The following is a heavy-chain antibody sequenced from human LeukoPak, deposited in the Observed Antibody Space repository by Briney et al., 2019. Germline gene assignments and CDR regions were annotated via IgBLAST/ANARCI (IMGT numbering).Heavy chain of an antibody. CDR3: ARGPTVMGDY. J-gene: IGHJ4*02. CDR2: IIPIFGTA. CDR1: GYTFTSYG. Sequence: ASVKVSCKASGYTFTSYGISWVRQAPGQGLEWMGGIIPIFGTANYAQKFQGRVTITADESTSTAYMELSSLRSEDTAVYYCARGPTVMGDYWGQGTLVTVSS. D-gene: IGHD4-11*01. V-gene: IGHV1-69*13.